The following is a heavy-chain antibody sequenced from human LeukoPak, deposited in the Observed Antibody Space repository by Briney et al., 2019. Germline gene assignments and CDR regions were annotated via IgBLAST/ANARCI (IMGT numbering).Heavy chain of an antibody. CDR1: GFTFSSYG. CDR2: IWYDGSNK. V-gene: IGHV3-33*01. CDR3: AREVAVVPAAMNYYYYYGMDV. J-gene: IGHJ6*02. D-gene: IGHD2-2*01. Sequence: GGSLRLSCAASGFTFSSYGMHWVRQAPGKGLEWVAVIWYDGSNKYYADSVKGRFTISRDNSKNALYLQMNSLRAEDTAVYYCAREVAVVPAAMNYYYYYGMDVWGQGTTVTVSS.